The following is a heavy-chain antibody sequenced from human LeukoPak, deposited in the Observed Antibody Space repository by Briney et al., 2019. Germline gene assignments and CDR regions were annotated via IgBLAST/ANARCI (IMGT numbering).Heavy chain of an antibody. CDR3: ASGGSSTSCPDY. D-gene: IGHD2-2*01. V-gene: IGHV4-34*01. J-gene: IGHJ4*02. CDR1: GGSFSGHY. CDR2: INHSGST. Sequence: SETLSLTCAVYGGSFSGHYWSWIRQPPGKGLEWIGEINHSGSTNYNPSLKSRVTIFVDTSKNQFSLKLSSVTAADTAVYYCASGGSSTSCPDYWGQGTLVTVSS.